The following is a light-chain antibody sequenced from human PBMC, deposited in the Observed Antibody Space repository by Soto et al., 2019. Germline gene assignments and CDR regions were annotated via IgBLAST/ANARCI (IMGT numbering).Light chain of an antibody. J-gene: IGKJ4*02. CDR2: GAS. CDR3: QQYGTSPLT. V-gene: IGKV3-20*01. Sequence: TVLTQSPGTLSLSPGEGATLSCRASQTIKNNYLAWYQQRRGLAPRLLVYGASGRATGIPDRFSGSGSGTDFTLTITRLEPEDFAVYYCQQYGTSPLTFGGGTKVEIK. CDR1: QTIKNNY.